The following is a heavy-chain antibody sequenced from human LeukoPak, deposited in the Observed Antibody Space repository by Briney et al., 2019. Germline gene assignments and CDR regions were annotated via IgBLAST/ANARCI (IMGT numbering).Heavy chain of an antibody. J-gene: IGHJ4*02. CDR3: ARETPYGSGSYPFDY. CDR2: IYTSGST. D-gene: IGHD3-10*01. V-gene: IGHV4-61*02. CDR1: GASINSGSYY. Sequence: PSETLSLTCTVSGASINSGSYYWTWIRQPAGKGLEWIGRIYTSGSTNNNPSLKSRVTISVDTSKKQFSLKLSSVTAADTAVYYCARETPYGSGSYPFDYWGQGILVTVSS.